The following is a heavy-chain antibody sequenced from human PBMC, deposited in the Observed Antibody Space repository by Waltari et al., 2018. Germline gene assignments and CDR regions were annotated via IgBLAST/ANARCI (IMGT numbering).Heavy chain of an antibody. V-gene: IGHV3-9*01. CDR2: FSWNRGSI. J-gene: IGHJ4*02. CDR3: AKSGDEIFGQCDY. D-gene: IGHD3-3*01. Sequence: EVQLVESGGGLVQPGRSLRLSCAASGFTFDDYAMHWVRQAPGKGLEWVSGFSWNRGSIGYADSVKGRFTISRDNAKNSLYLQMNSLRAEDTALYYCAKSGDEIFGQCDYWGQGTLVTVSS. CDR1: GFTFDDYA.